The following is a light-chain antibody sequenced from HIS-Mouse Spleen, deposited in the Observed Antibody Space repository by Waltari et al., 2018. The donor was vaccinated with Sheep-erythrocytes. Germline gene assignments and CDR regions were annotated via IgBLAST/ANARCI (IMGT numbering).Light chain of an antibody. CDR1: NFGDKS. CDR3: QAWDSSTYV. CDR2: QDS. Sequence: SYELTQPSSLSASPRQPASTPCSGVNFGDKSACWYQQKPGQSPVLVIYQDSKRPSGIPERFSGSNSGNTATLTISGTQAMDEADYYCQAWDSSTYVFGTGTKVTVL. J-gene: IGLJ1*01. V-gene: IGLV3-1*01.